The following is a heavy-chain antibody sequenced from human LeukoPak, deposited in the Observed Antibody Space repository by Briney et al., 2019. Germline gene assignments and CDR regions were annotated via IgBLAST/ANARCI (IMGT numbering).Heavy chain of an antibody. CDR3: AREAGSSYYYYMDV. CDR1: GYTFTSYD. CDR2: MNPNSGKT. Sequence: ASVKVSCKASGYTFTSYDINWVRQATGQGLEWIGWMNPNSGKTGYAQKFQGRVTMTRNTSISTAYMEPSSLRSEDTAVYYCAREAGSSYYYYMDVWGKGTTVTVSS. V-gene: IGHV1-8*01. D-gene: IGHD6-6*01. J-gene: IGHJ6*03.